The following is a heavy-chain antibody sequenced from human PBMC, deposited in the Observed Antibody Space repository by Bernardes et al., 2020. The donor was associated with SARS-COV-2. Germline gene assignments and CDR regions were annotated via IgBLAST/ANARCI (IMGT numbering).Heavy chain of an antibody. CDR1: GFTFTSYA. D-gene: IGHD3-22*01. Sequence: VEALILSCAASGFTFTSYAMSWVRQAPGQGLEWVSGISGSGATTYYADSVKGRFTISRDHSKKTIYLQMNSLRAEDTAVYYCAKGGKAFHETSGPDYWGQGTLVSVSS. J-gene: IGHJ4*02. CDR2: ISGSGATT. V-gene: IGHV3-23*01. CDR3: AKGGKAFHETSGPDY.